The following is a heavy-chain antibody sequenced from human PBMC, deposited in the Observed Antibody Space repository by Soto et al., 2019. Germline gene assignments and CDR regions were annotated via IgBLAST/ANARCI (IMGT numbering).Heavy chain of an antibody. CDR2: IDSGDGTT. V-gene: IGHV3-11*01. CDR1: GFDFGDYC. D-gene: IGHD6-13*01. CDR3: VRPYYSSSWFPFDR. J-gene: IGHJ4*02. Sequence: GGSLRLSCTVSGFDFGDYCMSWIRQAPGKGLEWVSYIDSGDGTTYYTDSVKGRFTISRDNAKKTVYLQMSSLRVEDTALYYCVRPYYSSSWFPFDRWGQGTLVTVSS.